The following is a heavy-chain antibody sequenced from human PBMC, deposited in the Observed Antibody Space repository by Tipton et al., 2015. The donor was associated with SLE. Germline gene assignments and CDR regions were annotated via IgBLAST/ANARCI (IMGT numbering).Heavy chain of an antibody. Sequence: GLVKPSETLSLTCSVSGGSIRNTSYSWGWIRQPPGTGLEWIGDIYFDVSTYYTPSLINRFTLYLASSKSQFSLTVRSVTAADTAVYSCARRVGYGDYPGGYDYWGQGLLVSVSS. CDR2: IYFDVST. CDR1: GGSIRNTSYS. D-gene: IGHD4-17*01. CDR3: ARRVGYGDYPGGYDY. J-gene: IGHJ4*02. V-gene: IGHV4-39*01.